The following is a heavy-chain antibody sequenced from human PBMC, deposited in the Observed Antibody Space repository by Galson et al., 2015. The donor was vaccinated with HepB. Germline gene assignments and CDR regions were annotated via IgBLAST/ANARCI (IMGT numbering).Heavy chain of an antibody. CDR2: ISTRGGSI. CDR1: GFTFSSYA. V-gene: IGHV3-23*01. D-gene: IGHD6-13*01. CDR3: AKGGVAAVVNAAFDI. J-gene: IGHJ3*02. Sequence: LRLSCADSGFTFSSYAMSWVRQAPGKGLEWVSGISTRGGSIYYADSVKGRFTISRDNSKNTLYLQMDSLRAEDTAVYYCAKGGVAAVVNAAFDIWGQGTMVTVSS.